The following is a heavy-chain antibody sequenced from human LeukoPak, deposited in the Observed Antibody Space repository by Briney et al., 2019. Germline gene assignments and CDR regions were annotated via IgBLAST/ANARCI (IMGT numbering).Heavy chain of an antibody. J-gene: IGHJ4*02. D-gene: IGHD2-8*02. V-gene: IGHV3-30*02. CDR2: IWSDGNKK. Sequence: TGGSLRLSCAASGFTFSSYAMYWVRQAPGKGLEGVAFIWSDGNKKYYADSVKGRFTISRDNSRNTVNLQMNSLTSEDTAVYYCAKLLLETGGVGEEFDYWGQGTLVTVSS. CDR1: GFTFSSYA. CDR3: AKLLLETGGVGEEFDY.